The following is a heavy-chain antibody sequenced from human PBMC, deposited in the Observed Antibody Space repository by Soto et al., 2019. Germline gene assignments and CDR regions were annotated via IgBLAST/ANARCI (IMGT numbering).Heavy chain of an antibody. CDR3: AKDWRPSVYSGLDV. Sequence: VRSLRLSCAASGLTFSGYAMSWVRQAPGKGLEWVSAISWNSGSTNYADSVRGRFTVSRDNSKNTLFLQMSSLRADDTGVHYCAKDWRPSVYSGLDVWGQGTSVTVYS. D-gene: IGHD1-26*01. CDR2: ISWNSGST. CDR1: GLTFSGYA. J-gene: IGHJ6*02. V-gene: IGHV3-23*01.